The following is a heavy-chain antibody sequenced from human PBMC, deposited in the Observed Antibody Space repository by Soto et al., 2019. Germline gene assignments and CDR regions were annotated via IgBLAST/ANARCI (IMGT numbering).Heavy chain of an antibody. CDR2: IYYSGST. CDR3: AREGTVASYYYYGMDV. J-gene: IGHJ6*02. V-gene: IGHV4-31*03. CDR1: GGSISSGGYY. Sequence: PSETLSLTCTVSGGSISSGGYYWSWIRQHPGKGLEWIGYIYYSGSTYYNPSLKSRVTISVDTSKNQFSLKLSSVTAADTAVYYCAREGTVASYYYYGMDVWGQGTTVTVSS. D-gene: IGHD4-17*01.